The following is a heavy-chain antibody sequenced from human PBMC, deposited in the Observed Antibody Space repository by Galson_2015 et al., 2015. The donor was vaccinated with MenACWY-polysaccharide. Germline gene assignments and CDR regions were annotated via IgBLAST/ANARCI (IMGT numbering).Heavy chain of an antibody. CDR3: ARVEKYSGSFYILY. J-gene: IGHJ4*02. V-gene: IGHV4-38-2*02. CDR2: IFRSGTT. CDR1: GGSISSYY. Sequence: ETLSLTCTVSGGSISSYYWSWIRQPPGKGLEWIASIFRSGTTYYNPSLKSRVTISVDTSKNQFSLKLSSVTAADTAVYYCARVEKYSGSFYILYWGQGTLVTVSS. D-gene: IGHD1-26*01.